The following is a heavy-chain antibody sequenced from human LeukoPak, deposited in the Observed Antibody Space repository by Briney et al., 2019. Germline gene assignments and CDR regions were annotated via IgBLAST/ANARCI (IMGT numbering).Heavy chain of an antibody. CDR1: GYSFTSYW. CDR2: IDPSDSYT. Sequence: GESLKISCKGSGYSFTSYWISWVRQMPGKGLEWMGRIDPSDSYTNYSPSFQGHVTISADKSISTAYLQWSSLRASDTAMYYCARHGPGGSYYFDYWGQGTLVTVSS. J-gene: IGHJ4*02. V-gene: IGHV5-10-1*01. D-gene: IGHD2-8*02. CDR3: ARHGPGGSYYFDY.